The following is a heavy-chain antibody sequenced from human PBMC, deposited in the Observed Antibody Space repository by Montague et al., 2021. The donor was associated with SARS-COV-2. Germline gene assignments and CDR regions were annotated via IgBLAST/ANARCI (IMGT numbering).Heavy chain of an antibody. D-gene: IGHD3-22*01. CDR2: IYYTGST. V-gene: IGHV4-39*07. CDR3: ARDTRIAMLVVVTRYGLDV. CDR1: GGSISSSSYY. J-gene: IGHJ6*02. Sequence: SETRSLTCTVSGGSISSSSYYWGWIRQPPGKGLEWIGSIYYTGSTYYXXXLKSQVTISVDTSKNQFSLKLSSVTAADTAVYYCARDTRIAMLVVVTRYGLDVWGQGTTVTVSS.